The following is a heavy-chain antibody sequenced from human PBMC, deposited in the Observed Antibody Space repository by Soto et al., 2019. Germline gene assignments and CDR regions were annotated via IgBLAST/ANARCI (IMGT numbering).Heavy chain of an antibody. CDR2: IFDNGRGT. CDR1: GFTFSIYT. V-gene: IGHV3-23*01. D-gene: IGHD3-3*01. J-gene: IGHJ6*03. Sequence: GGSLRLSCAASGFTFSIYTMHWARQAPGEGLEWVSGIFDNGRGTFYADSVKGRFTISRDNSKNTLYLQMNSLRAEDTAVYYCARDEGPVEDYYYYYMDVWGKGTTVTVSS. CDR3: ARDEGPVEDYYYYYMDV.